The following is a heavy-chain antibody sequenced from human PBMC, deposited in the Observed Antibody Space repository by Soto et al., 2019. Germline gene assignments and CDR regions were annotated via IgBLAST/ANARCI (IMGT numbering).Heavy chain of an antibody. CDR1: GFSFNIYA. CDR2: ISAGGGNT. J-gene: IGHJ6*03. V-gene: IGHV3-23*01. CDR3: AKAPTYDYYYYMDV. Sequence: EVHLLESGGGLVQPGGSLRLSCAASGFSFNIYAMKWVRQAPGKGLECVSAISAGGGNTYYADSVKGRFIISRDNSKNTLYLQMNSLRADDTAVYYCAKAPTYDYYYYMDVWGKGTTVTVSS.